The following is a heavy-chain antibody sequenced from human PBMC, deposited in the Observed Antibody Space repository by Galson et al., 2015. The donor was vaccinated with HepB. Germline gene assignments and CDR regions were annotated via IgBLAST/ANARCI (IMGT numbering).Heavy chain of an antibody. J-gene: IGHJ6*02. CDR1: GFTFSTFS. V-gene: IGHV3-48*02. D-gene: IGHD3-10*01. CDR3: ARAGAGFGEFYYFYSMDV. CDR2: IRSSSSII. Sequence: SLRLSCAASGFTFSTFSMNWVRQAPGKGLEWVSYIRSSSSIIYYAGSVKGRFTISRDNAKNSLYLQMNSLRDEDTAVYYCARAGAGFGEFYYFYSMDVWGQGTTVTVSS.